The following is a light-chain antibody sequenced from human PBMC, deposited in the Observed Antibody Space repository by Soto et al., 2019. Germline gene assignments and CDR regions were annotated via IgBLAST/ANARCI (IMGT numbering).Light chain of an antibody. Sequence: DIVMTQSPDSLAVSLGERATINCKSSQSVLYSSNNKNYLAGYHQKPGQPPKLLIYLASTRESGVPDRFSGSGSGTDFTLTISSLQAEDVAVYYCQQYYSTPRTFGQGTKVEIK. CDR1: QSVLYSSNNKNY. J-gene: IGKJ1*01. CDR3: QQYYSTPRT. CDR2: LAS. V-gene: IGKV4-1*01.